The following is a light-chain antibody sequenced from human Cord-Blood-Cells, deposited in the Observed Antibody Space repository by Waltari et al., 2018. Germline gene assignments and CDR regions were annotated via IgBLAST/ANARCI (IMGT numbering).Light chain of an antibody. CDR2: AAA. Sequence: DIQMTQSPSSLSASVGDRVTITCRASQSISSYLNWYQQKPGKAPKLLIYAAASLQSGAPSRFSGSGSATDFTLTISSLQPEDFATYYCQQSYSTPYSFGQVTKLEIK. CDR1: QSISSY. J-gene: IGKJ2*03. V-gene: IGKV1-39*01. CDR3: QQSYSTPYS.